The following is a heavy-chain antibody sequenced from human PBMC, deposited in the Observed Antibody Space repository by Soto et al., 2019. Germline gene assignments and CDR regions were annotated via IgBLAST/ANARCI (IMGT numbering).Heavy chain of an antibody. J-gene: IGHJ5*02. CDR3: ARGIGEYQLLSRWFDP. CDR1: GGSISSSNW. Sequence: QVQLQESGPGLVKPSGTLSLTCAVSGGSISSSNWWSWVRQPPGKGLEWIGEIYHSGSTNYNPSRTGRVTLPVAKSTNLCSLQLSSVTAADPAVYYCARGIGEYQLLSRWFDPWGQGPLVTVSS. CDR2: IYHSGST. D-gene: IGHD2-2*01. V-gene: IGHV4-4*02.